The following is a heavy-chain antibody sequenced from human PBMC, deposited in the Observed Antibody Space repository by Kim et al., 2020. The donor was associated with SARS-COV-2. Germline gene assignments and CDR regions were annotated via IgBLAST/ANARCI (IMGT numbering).Heavy chain of an antibody. CDR1: GGSISSSSYY. CDR3: ARHNGRSAMVPHFDY. Sequence: SETLSLTCTVSGGSISSSSYYWGWIRQPPGKGLEWIGSIYYSGSTYYNPSLKSRVTISVDTSKNQFSLKLSSVTAADTAVYYCARHNGRSAMVPHFDYWGQGTLVTVSS. CDR2: IYYSGST. J-gene: IGHJ4*02. V-gene: IGHV4-39*01. D-gene: IGHD5-18*01.